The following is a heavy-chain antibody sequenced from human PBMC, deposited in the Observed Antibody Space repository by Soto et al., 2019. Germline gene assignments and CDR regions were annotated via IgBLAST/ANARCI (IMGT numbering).Heavy chain of an antibody. CDR1: GYTFTSYG. J-gene: IGHJ5*02. CDR3: ARDLLRRGIVVVPADEFDP. D-gene: IGHD2-2*01. V-gene: IGHV1-18*01. Sequence: QVQLVQSGAEVKKPGASVKVSCKASGYTFTSYGISWVRQAPGQGLEWMGWISAYNGNTNYAQKLQGRVTMTTDTSTSTAYMELRSLRSDDTAVYYCARDLLRRGIVVVPADEFDPWGQGTLVTVSS. CDR2: ISAYNGNT.